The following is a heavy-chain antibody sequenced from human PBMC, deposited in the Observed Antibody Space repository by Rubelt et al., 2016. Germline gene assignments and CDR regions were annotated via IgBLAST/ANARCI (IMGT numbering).Heavy chain of an antibody. Sequence: QLQLQESGPGLVKPSETLSLTCTVSGGSISSSNYYWGWIRQPPGKGLEWIGSIYYSGSTYYNPSLKSRVTISVDTSKNQVALKLRSGTAADTAVYYCARQSAVVTAEIDYWGQGTLVTVSS. CDR2: IYYSGST. CDR3: ARQSAVVTAEIDY. V-gene: IGHV4-39*01. CDR1: GGSISSSNYY. D-gene: IGHD2-21*02. J-gene: IGHJ4*02.